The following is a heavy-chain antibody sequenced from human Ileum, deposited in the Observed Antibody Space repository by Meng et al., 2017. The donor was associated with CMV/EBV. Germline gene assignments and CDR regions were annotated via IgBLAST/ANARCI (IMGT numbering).Heavy chain of an antibody. CDR1: GFTFSSYW. CDR3: ARTPIVVVPAAIPYYYYYYGMDV. V-gene: IGHV3-74*01. Sequence: GESLKISCAASGFTFSSYWMHWVRQAPGKGLVWVSRINSDGSSTSYADSVKGRFTISRDNAKNTLYLQMNSLRAEDTAVYYCARTPIVVVPAAIPYYYYYYGMDVWGQGTTVTGAS. D-gene: IGHD2-2*01. J-gene: IGHJ6*01. CDR2: INSDGSST.